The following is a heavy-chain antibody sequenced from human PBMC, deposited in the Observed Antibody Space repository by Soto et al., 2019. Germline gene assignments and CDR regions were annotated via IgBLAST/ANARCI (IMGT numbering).Heavy chain of an antibody. CDR1: GFTFDDYA. V-gene: IGHV3-9*01. CDR3: AKDKALPPRTYYFDY. CDR2: ISWNSGSI. J-gene: IGHJ4*02. Sequence: GGSLRLSCAASGFTFDDYAMHWVRQAPGKGLEWVSGISWNSGSIGYADSVKGRFAISRDNAKNSLYLQMNSLRAEDTALYYCAKDKALPPRTYYFDYWGQGTLVTVSS.